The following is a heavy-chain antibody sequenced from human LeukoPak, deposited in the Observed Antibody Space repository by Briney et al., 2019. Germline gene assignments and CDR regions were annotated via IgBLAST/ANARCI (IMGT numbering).Heavy chain of an antibody. V-gene: IGHV3-33*08. CDR3: ARDRISGYSAFDI. Sequence: GGSLRLSCAASGFTFSSYEMNWVRQAPGKGLEWVAVKWYDGTNEYYADSVKGRFTISRDNSKNTLYLQMNTLSAEDTAVYFCARDRISGYSAFDIWGQGTMVTVSS. D-gene: IGHD3-22*01. CDR1: GFTFSSYE. CDR2: KWYDGTNE. J-gene: IGHJ3*02.